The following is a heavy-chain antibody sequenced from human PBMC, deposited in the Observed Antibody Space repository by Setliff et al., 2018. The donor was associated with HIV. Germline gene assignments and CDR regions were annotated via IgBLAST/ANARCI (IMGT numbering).Heavy chain of an antibody. Sequence: GGSLRLSCAASGFTFSSYAMSWVRQAPGKGLEWVSGISGRGGSTYYADSVKGRFTISRDNSKHTLYLQMNSLRAEDTAVYYCARRGGKRVGAPDYYYMDVWGKGTTVTVSS. V-gene: IGHV3-23*01. CDR3: ARRGGKRVGAPDYYYMDV. J-gene: IGHJ6*03. D-gene: IGHD1-26*01. CDR1: GFTFSSYA. CDR2: ISGRGGST.